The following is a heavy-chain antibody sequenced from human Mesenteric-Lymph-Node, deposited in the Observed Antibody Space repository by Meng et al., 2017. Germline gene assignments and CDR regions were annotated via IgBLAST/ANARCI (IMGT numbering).Heavy chain of an antibody. CDR2: INDSGST. J-gene: IGHJ4*02. D-gene: IGHD3-10*01. V-gene: IGHV4-34*01. CDR3: ARGPLVRGVIHY. Sequence: GQLKQWGAGLLKPSGTLSLTCAVSGGSFSGHYWSWIRQPPGKGLEWIGEINDSGSTDYNPSLKSRVTISVDTSKSQFSLKLSSVTAADTAMYYCARGPLVRGVIHYWGQGTLVTVSS. CDR1: GGSFSGHY.